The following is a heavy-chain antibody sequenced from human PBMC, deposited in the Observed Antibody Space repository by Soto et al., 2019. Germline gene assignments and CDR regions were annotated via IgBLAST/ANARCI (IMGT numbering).Heavy chain of an antibody. D-gene: IGHD3-9*01. CDR3: ARKGPEDWPLDY. Sequence: GPTLVNPTQTLTLTCTFSGFSLSTSGVGVGWIRQPPGKALEWLAGIYWDDAKQYSPSLKNRLTISKDSSKNQVVLTMTNMGPMDTGTYYCARKGPEDWPLDYWGQGTLVAVSS. CDR1: GFSLSTSGVG. CDR2: IYWDDAK. V-gene: IGHV2-5*02. J-gene: IGHJ4*02.